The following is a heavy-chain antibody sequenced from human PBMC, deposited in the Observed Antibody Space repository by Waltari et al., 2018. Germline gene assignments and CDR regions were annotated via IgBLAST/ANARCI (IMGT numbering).Heavy chain of an antibody. J-gene: IGHJ5*02. D-gene: IGHD6-13*01. CDR1: GGTFSSYT. V-gene: IGHV1-69*08. CDR3: ARDAPYSSSWYGSVNWFDP. Sequence: QVQLVQSGAEVKKPGSSVKVSCKASGGTFSSYTISWVRQAPGQGLEWMGRIIPILGIANYAQKFQGRVTITADKSTSTAYMELSSLRSEDTAVYYCARDAPYSSSWYGSVNWFDPWGQGTLVTVSS. CDR2: IIPILGIA.